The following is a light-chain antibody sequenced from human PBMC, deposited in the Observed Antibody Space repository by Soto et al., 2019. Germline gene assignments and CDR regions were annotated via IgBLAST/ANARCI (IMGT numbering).Light chain of an antibody. CDR1: SSNIGSNY. V-gene: IGLV1-47*01. CDR2: RNN. Sequence: QSVLTQPPSASGTPGQRVTISCSGSSSNIGSNYVYWYQQLPGTAPKLLIYRNNQRPSGVPDRFSGSKSGTSASLAISGLRSEDEADYYCAAWDDSLSAPWVFGGGTKHTVL. J-gene: IGLJ3*02. CDR3: AAWDDSLSAPWV.